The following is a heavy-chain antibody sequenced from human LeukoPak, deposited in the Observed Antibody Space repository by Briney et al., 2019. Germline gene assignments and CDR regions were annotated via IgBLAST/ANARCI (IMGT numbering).Heavy chain of an antibody. Sequence: SETLSLTCAVYGGSFSGYYWSWIRQPPGKGLEWIGEINHSGSTNYNPSLKSRVTISVDTSKNQFSLKLSSVTAADTAVYYCARLYSSSDYYYYGMDVWGQGTTVTVSS. D-gene: IGHD6-6*01. V-gene: IGHV4-34*01. CDR2: INHSGST. J-gene: IGHJ6*02. CDR3: ARLYSSSDYYYYGMDV. CDR1: GGSFSGYY.